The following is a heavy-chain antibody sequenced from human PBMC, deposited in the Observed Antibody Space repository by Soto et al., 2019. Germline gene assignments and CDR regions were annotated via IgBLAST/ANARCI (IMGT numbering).Heavy chain of an antibody. V-gene: IGHV3-23*01. J-gene: IGHJ3*01. CDR1: GFTFRIYA. Sequence: EVQLLESGGGLVQPGGSLSLSFAASGFTFRIYAMSWVRQVPGKGLSWVSTISDSADSAYYADSVKGRFTISRDKSKTTLYLQMNSLSAADTAVYYCARPYGGKIGDALDLCGQGPTVTVSS. D-gene: IGHD2-15*01. CDR2: ISDSADSA. CDR3: ARPYGGKIGDALDL.